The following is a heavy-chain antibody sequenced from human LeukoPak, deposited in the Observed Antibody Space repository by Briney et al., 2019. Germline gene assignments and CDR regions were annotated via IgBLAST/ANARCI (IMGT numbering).Heavy chain of an antibody. V-gene: IGHV4-59*01. CDR2: ISYSGST. Sequence: SETLSLTCTVSGGSISSDYWSWIRQPPGKGLEWIGYISYSGSTNYNPSLRSRVTISVDTSKDQFSLKLSSVTAADTAVYYCAREAVSGWYDYFDYWGQGTLVTVSS. D-gene: IGHD6-19*01. CDR1: GGSISSDY. CDR3: AREAVSGWYDYFDY. J-gene: IGHJ4*02.